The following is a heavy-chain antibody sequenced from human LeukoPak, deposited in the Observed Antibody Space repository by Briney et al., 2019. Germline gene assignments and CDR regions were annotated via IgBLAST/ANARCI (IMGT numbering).Heavy chain of an antibody. CDR2: IIPILGIA. CDR3: ARGADYERSKFDY. V-gene: IGHV1-69*04. D-gene: IGHD3-16*01. CDR1: GGTFSSYA. J-gene: IGHJ4*02. Sequence: SVKVSCKASGGTFSSYAISWVRQPPGQELEWMGRIIPILGIANYAQKFQGRVTITADKSTSTAYMELSSLRSEDTAVYYCARGADYERSKFDYWGQGTLVTVSS.